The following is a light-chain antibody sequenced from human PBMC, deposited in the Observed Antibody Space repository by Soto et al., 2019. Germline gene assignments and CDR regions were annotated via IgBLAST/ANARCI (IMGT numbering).Light chain of an antibody. J-gene: IGKJ3*01. CDR1: QGIRNE. CDR2: AAS. CDR3: LQDYNYPRT. Sequence: AIQMTQSPSSLSASVGDRVTITCRASQGIRNELGWYQHKPGKAPRLLIYAASSLQTGVPSRFSGSGSDTDFTLTISSLQPEDFATYYCLQDYNYPRTFGPGTKVDIK. V-gene: IGKV1-6*01.